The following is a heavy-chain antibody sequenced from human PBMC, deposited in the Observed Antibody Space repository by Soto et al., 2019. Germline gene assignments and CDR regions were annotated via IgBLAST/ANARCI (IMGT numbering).Heavy chain of an antibody. D-gene: IGHD1-26*01. CDR2: IKSREDGGAT. Sequence: EAQLVESGGGLVKPGGSLRLSCVASGFKFSNEWMSWVRQAPGKGLEWVGRIKSREDGGATSFATAVKGRFRISRDDSKNTLYLQLNNLQTDDTAVYYCTTYIVAEATVYDHWWQGTLVTVSS. V-gene: IGHV3-15*01. CDR1: GFKFSNEW. CDR3: TTYIVAEATVYDH. J-gene: IGHJ1*01.